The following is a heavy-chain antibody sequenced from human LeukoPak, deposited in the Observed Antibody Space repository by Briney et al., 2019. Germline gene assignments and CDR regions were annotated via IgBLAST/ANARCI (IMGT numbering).Heavy chain of an antibody. V-gene: IGHV4-34*01. CDR2: INHSGST. CDR1: GGSFSGYY. Sequence: SETLSLTCAVYGGSFSGYYWSWIRQPPGKGLEWIGEINHSGSTNYNPFLKSRVTISVDTSKNQFSLKLSSVTAADTAVYYCVGHPYCGSTSCYADFWGQGTLVTVSS. J-gene: IGHJ4*02. CDR3: VGHPYCGSTSCYADF. D-gene: IGHD2-2*01.